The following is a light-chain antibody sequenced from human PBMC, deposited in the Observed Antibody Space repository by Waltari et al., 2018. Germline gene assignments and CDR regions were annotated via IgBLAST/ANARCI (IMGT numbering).Light chain of an antibody. Sequence: QSALTQPASVSGSPGQSVTISCSGTSSDIGANRYVSWYQRHPGKAPKLLIFEVTNRPSDVSYRFSAAKAGNTASLIISDLQGEDEADYFCSSWTATYTLLFGGGTKLTVL. CDR2: EVT. CDR1: SSDIGANRY. V-gene: IGLV2-14*01. CDR3: SSWTATYTLL. J-gene: IGLJ3*02.